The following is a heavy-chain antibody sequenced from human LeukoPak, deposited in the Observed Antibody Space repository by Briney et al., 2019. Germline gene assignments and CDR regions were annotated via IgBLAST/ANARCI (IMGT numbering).Heavy chain of an antibody. J-gene: IGHJ6*03. D-gene: IGHD5-18*01. CDR3: TTAPVDTAMVDMDV. V-gene: IGHV3-15*01. CDR1: GFTFSSYG. Sequence: GGFLRLSCAASGFTFSSYGMHWVRQAPGKGLEWVGRIKSKTDGGTTDYAAPVKGRFTISRDDSKNTLYLQMNSLKTEDTAVYYCTTAPVDTAMVDMDVWGKGTTVTVSS. CDR2: IKSKTDGGTT.